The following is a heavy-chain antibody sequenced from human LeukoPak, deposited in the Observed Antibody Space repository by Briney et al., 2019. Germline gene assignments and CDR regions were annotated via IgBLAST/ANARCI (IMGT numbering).Heavy chain of an antibody. CDR2: IKPDGSVG. CDR1: GFTFSNYW. Sequence: GGSLRLSCAASGFTFSNYWMTWVRQAPGKGLEWVANIKPDGSVGYYVDSVRGQFIISRDKAGNSLYLQMNSLRVEDTAVYYCTQNLVAAAGDHWGQGTLLIVSS. J-gene: IGHJ4*02. D-gene: IGHD6-13*01. CDR3: TQNLVAAAGDH. V-gene: IGHV3-7*01.